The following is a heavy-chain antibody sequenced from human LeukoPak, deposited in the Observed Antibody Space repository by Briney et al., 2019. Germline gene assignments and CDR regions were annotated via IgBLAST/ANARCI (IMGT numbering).Heavy chain of an antibody. J-gene: IGHJ5*02. Sequence: ASVKVSCKASGYTFTGYYMYWVRQAPGQGLEWMGWINPNSGGTNYAQKFQGRVTMTRDTSISTAYMELSRLRSDDTAAYYCARKMVRGNWFDPWGQGTLVTISS. CDR2: INPNSGGT. V-gene: IGHV1-2*02. CDR3: ARKMVRGNWFDP. CDR1: GYTFTGYY. D-gene: IGHD3-10*01.